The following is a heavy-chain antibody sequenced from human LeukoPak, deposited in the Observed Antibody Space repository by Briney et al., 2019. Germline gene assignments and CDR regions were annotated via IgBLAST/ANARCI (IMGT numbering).Heavy chain of an antibody. Sequence: AGGSLRLSCAASGFTFSSHGMHWVRQAPGKGLEWVAVIWYDGSKRYYADSVKGRFTISRDDSKNTLYLQMNSLRDEDTAIYYCARDPASSFDYWGQGTLVTVSS. V-gene: IGHV3-33*01. CDR2: IWYDGSKR. CDR1: GFTFSSHG. J-gene: IGHJ4*02. CDR3: ARDPASSFDY. D-gene: IGHD2-15*01.